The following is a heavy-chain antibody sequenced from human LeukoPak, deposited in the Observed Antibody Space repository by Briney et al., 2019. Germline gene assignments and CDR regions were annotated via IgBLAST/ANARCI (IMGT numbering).Heavy chain of an antibody. CDR3: ASTRANPIANRWLFDY. D-gene: IGHD5-24*01. CDR2: IIPIFGTA. V-gene: IGHV1-69*05. CDR1: GGTFSSHA. J-gene: IGHJ4*02. Sequence: GSSVKVSCKASGGTFSSHAISWVRQAPGQGLEWMGRIIPIFGTANYAQKFQGRVTITTDESTSTAYMELSSLRSEDTAVYYCASTRANPIANRWLFDYWGQGTLVTVSS.